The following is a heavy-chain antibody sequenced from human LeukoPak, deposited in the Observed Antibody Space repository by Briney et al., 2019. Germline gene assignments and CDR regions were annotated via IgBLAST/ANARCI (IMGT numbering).Heavy chain of an antibody. CDR3: ARTDCSSTSCYNGY. J-gene: IGHJ4*02. V-gene: IGHV4-31*03. D-gene: IGHD2-2*02. Sequence: SETLSLTCTVSGGSISSGGYYWSWIRQHPGKGLEWIGYIYYSGSTYYNPSLKSRVTISVDTSKNQFSLKLSSVTAADTAVYYCARTDCSSTSCYNGYWGQETLVTVSS. CDR2: IYYSGST. CDR1: GGSISSGGYY.